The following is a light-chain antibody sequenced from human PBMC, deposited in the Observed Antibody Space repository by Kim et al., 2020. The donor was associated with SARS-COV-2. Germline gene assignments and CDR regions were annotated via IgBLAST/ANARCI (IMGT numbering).Light chain of an antibody. CDR3: SSFTSIGTWV. CDR1: SSDVVGYIH. Sequence: GQSSTISCTGTSSDVVGYIHVSWYQQHPGNATKLIIYDVNKRPSGASDRFSGSKSANTASLTISGLQAEDEAEYYCSSFTSIGTWVFGGGTQLTVL. V-gene: IGLV2-14*04. CDR2: DVN. J-gene: IGLJ3*02.